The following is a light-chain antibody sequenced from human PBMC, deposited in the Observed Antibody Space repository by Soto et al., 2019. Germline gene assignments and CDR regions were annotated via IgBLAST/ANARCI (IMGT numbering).Light chain of an antibody. CDR3: QQYSSHPWT. Sequence: DIQMTQSPSTLSASVGDSVTITCRASQSISSWLAWYQRRPGKAPNLLIYDASRLESGVPSRFSGSGSGTEFTLTISSLQPDDFATYYCQQYSSHPWTFGQGTKVDIK. CDR1: QSISSW. CDR2: DAS. V-gene: IGKV1-5*01. J-gene: IGKJ1*01.